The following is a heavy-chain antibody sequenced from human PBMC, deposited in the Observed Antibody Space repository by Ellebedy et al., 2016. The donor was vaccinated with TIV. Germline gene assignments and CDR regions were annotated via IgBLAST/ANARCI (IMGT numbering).Heavy chain of an antibody. D-gene: IGHD5-12*01. Sequence: PGGSLRLSCAASGFTFSDYDMHWVRQVPGKGLEWVSAIGTGSDTYYSGSVKGRFTISRENAKNSFYLQMNSLRDDDTAVDYCTREIREYSGNHYYYGVDVWGQGTTVTVSS. CDR2: IGTGSDT. CDR1: GFTFSDYD. V-gene: IGHV3-13*01. CDR3: TREIREYSGNHYYYGVDV. J-gene: IGHJ6*02.